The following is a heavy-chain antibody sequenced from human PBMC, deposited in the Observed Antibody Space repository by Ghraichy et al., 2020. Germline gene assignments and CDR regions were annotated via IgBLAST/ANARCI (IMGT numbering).Heavy chain of an antibody. CDR1: GFTFSSYW. D-gene: IGHD2-2*01. CDR3: AGPAAHGPNLDYDYYYGMGV. V-gene: IGHV3-7*04. Sequence: GGSLRLSCAASGFTFSSYWMSWVRQAPGKGLEWVANIKPDGSEKYYVDSVKGRFTISRDNAKDSLYLQMNSLRAEDTAVYYCAGPAAHGPNLDYDYYYGMGVWGQVATVTVSS. CDR2: IKPDGSEK. J-gene: IGHJ6*02.